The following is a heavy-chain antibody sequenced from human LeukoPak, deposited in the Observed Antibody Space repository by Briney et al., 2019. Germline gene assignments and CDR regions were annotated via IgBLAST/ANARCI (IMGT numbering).Heavy chain of an antibody. CDR1: GFTFSSYS. Sequence: PGGSLRLSCAASGFTFSSYSMNWVRQGPGRGQAWVSSISSSSSYIYYADSVKGRFTISRDNAKNSLYLQMNSLRAEDTAVYYCARYCSSTSCHAGDYWGQGTLVTVSS. CDR2: ISSSSSYI. CDR3: ARYCSSTSCHAGDY. V-gene: IGHV3-21*01. D-gene: IGHD2-2*01. J-gene: IGHJ4*02.